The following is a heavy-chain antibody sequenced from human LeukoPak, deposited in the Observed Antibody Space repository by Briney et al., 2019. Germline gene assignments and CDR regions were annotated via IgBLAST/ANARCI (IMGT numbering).Heavy chain of an antibody. Sequence: GGSLRLSCAASGFTFSSYAMHWVRQAPGKGLEYVSAISSNGGSTYYANSVKGRFTISRDNSKNTLYLQMGSLRAEDMAVYYCAREPYGGNDYYYYYYMDVWGKGTTVTVSS. J-gene: IGHJ6*03. V-gene: IGHV3-64*01. CDR1: GFTFSSYA. CDR2: ISSNGGST. CDR3: AREPYGGNDYYYYYYMDV. D-gene: IGHD4-23*01.